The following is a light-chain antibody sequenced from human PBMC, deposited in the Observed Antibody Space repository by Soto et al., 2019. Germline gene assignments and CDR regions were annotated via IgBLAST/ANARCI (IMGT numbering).Light chain of an antibody. J-gene: IGKJ4*01. Sequence: EIVMTQSPATLSVSPGERATLSCRASQSVSSYLAWYQQKPGQAPRLLVYGASTRATGIPARFSGSGSGTQFTLTVTSLQSEDFAVYYCQQHNNWPLTFGGGTKVDI. CDR1: QSVSSY. CDR3: QQHNNWPLT. V-gene: IGKV3-15*01. CDR2: GAS.